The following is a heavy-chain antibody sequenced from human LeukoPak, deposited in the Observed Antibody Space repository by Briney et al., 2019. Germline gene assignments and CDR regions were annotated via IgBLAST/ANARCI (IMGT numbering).Heavy chain of an antibody. CDR2: MNPNSGNT. V-gene: IGHV1-8*03. CDR3: AKGLVGVGGAFDI. CDR1: GYTFTSYD. Sequence: ASVTVSFKASGYTFTSYDINWVRQATGQGLEWMGWMNPNSGNTGYAQKFQGRVNITRNTSISTAYMELSSLRAEDTAVYYCAKGLVGVGGAFDIWGQGTMVTVSS. D-gene: IGHD1-26*01. J-gene: IGHJ3*02.